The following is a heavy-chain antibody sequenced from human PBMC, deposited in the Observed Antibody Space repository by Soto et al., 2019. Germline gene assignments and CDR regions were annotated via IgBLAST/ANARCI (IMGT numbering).Heavy chain of an antibody. V-gene: IGHV1-69*12. CDR1: GGTFSSYA. CDR3: ASHGGSIAARPPGYYFDY. D-gene: IGHD6-6*01. Sequence: QGQLVQSGAEVKKPGSSVKVSCKASGGTFSSYAISWVRQAPGQGREWMGGIIPIFGTANYAQKFQGRVTITADESTSTAYMELSSLRSEDTAVYYCASHGGSIAARPPGYYFDYWGQGTLVTVSS. CDR2: IIPIFGTA. J-gene: IGHJ4*02.